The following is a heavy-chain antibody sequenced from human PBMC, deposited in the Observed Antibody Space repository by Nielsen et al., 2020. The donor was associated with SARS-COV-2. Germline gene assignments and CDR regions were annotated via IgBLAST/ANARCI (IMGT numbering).Heavy chain of an antibody. D-gene: IGHD3-10*01. CDR3: AVQAEGYNAPYDH. J-gene: IGHJ4*02. CDR1: GFTISTYG. V-gene: IGHV3-23*01. CDR2: ISSST. Sequence: GGSLRLSCVVSGFTISTYGMSWVRQAPGKGLEWVSAISSSTYYADSVKGRFTISRDNSKNTLFLQVSSLRAEDTAVYYCAVQAEGYNAPYDHWGQGSVVIVSS.